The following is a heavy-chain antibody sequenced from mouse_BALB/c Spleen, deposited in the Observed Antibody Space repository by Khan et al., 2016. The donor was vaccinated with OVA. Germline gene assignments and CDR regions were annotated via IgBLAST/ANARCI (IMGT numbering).Heavy chain of an antibody. CDR3: RISTIDA. Sequence: VQLQQSGAELVKPAVSLKLSCTASGYTIKDIYIHWVKQRPEKGLERIRRTDPANGNTKYDPKFQGKATITADTSSNTAYLQLSSLTSEDTAVYYCRISTIDAWGQGTPLTVSS. CDR2: TDPANGNT. J-gene: IGHJ2*01. V-gene: IGHV14-3*02. CDR1: GYTIKDIY.